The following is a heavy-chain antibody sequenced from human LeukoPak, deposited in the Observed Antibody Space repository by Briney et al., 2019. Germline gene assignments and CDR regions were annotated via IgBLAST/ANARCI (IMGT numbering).Heavy chain of an antibody. V-gene: IGHV1-24*01. CDR2: LDPEDGET. D-gene: IGHD1-14*01. J-gene: IGHJ6*03. CDR3: ATGSEPTVYYYYMDV. CDR1: GYTLTELS. Sequence: ASVKVSFKVSGYTLTELSMHWVRQAPGKGLGWMGGLDPEDGETIYAQKFQGRVTMTEDTSPATAYMGLSRLRSDDTAVYYSATGSEPTVYYYYMDVWGKGTTVTVSS.